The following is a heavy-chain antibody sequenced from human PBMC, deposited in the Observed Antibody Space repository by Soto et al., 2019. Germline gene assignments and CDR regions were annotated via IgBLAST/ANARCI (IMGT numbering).Heavy chain of an antibody. V-gene: IGHV1-2*04. Sequence: ASVKVSCKASGYTFTGYYMHWVRQAPGQGLEWMGWINPNSGGTNYAQKFQGWVTMTRDTSISTAYMELSRLRSDDTAVYYCARGSSPAVEKATSVYFDYWGQGTLVTVSS. D-gene: IGHD5-12*01. CDR2: INPNSGGT. CDR1: GYTFTGYY. J-gene: IGHJ4*02. CDR3: ARGSSPAVEKATSVYFDY.